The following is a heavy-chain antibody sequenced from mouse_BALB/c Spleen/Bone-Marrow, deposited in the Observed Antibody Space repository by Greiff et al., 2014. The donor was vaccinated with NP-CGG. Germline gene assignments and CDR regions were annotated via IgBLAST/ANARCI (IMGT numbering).Heavy chain of an antibody. CDR2: IYPGDGDT. CDR1: GYVLSTYW. CDR3: ARGGISVDY. J-gene: IGHJ2*01. V-gene: IGHV1-80*01. Sequence: QVQLKESGAELVRPGSSVKISCESSGYVLSTYWINWVKQRPGQGLEGIGQIYPGDGDTDYNGKFKDKATLTADKSSNTAYMQLSSLTSEDSAVYFCARGGISVDYWGQGTTLTVSS.